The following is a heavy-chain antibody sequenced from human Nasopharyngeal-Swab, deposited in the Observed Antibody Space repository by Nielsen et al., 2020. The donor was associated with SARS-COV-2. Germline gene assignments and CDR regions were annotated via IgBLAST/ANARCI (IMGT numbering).Heavy chain of an antibody. CDR2: IYSGGSST. J-gene: IGHJ6*02. D-gene: IGHD3-22*01. V-gene: IGHV3-23*03. Sequence: WTRQPPGKGLEWVSVIYSGGSSTYYADSVKGRFTISRDNSKNTLYPQMNSLRAEDTAVYYCAKDGYYYDSSGYGMDVWGQGTTVTVSS. CDR3: AKDGYYYDSSGYGMDV.